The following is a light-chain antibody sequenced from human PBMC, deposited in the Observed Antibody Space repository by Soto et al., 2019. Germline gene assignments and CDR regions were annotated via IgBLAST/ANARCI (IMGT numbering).Light chain of an antibody. CDR3: SSHGGSNNFYV. CDR1: SSDVGAYNF. J-gene: IGLJ1*01. Sequence: QSVLTQPPSASGSPGQSVTISCTGTSSDVGAYNFVSWYQQHPRKVPKLMIYEVSKRPSGVPDRFSASKSGNTASLTVSGLQPEDEADYYCSSHGGSNNFYVFGTGTKLTVL. CDR2: EVS. V-gene: IGLV2-8*01.